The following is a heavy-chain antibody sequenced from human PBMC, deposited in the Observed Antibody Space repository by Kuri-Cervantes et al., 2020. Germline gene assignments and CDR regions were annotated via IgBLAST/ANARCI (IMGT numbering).Heavy chain of an antibody. CDR3: AKDHGGWFGRGYWFDP. CDR1: GFTFSNAW. D-gene: IGHD3-10*01. Sequence: GGSLRLSCAASGFTFSNAWMSWVRQAPGKGLEWVGRIKSKTDGGTTDYAAPVKGRFTISRDDSKNTLYLQMNSLRAEDTAVYYCAKDHGGWFGRGYWFDPWGQGTQVTVSS. J-gene: IGHJ5*02. CDR2: IKSKTDGGTT. V-gene: IGHV3-15*01.